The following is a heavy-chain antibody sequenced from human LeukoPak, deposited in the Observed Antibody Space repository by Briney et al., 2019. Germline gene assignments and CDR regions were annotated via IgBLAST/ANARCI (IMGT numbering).Heavy chain of an antibody. V-gene: IGHV4-31*03. J-gene: IGHJ4*02. Sequence: SETLSLTCTVSGGSISSGGYYWSWIRQHPGKGLEWIGYIYYSGSTYYNPSLKSRVTISVDTSKNQFSLKLSSVTAADTAVYYCARSRNWILLLNYLYYFDYWGQGTLVTVSS. CDR2: IYYSGST. CDR1: GGSISSGGYY. D-gene: IGHD1-1*01. CDR3: ARSRNWILLLNYLYYFDY.